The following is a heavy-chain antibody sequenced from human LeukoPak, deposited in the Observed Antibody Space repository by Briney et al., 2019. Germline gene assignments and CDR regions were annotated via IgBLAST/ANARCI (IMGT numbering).Heavy chain of an antibody. D-gene: IGHD6-19*01. V-gene: IGHV7-4-1*02. CDR1: GYTFTSYA. CDR2: INTNTGNP. CDR3: ARDRSYSSGWYVSYYYYGMDV. J-gene: IGHJ6*02. Sequence: ASVKVSCKASGYTFTSYAMNCVRQAPGQWLEWMGWINTNTGNPTYAQGFTGRFVFSLDTSVSTAYLQFSRLKAEDTAVYYCARDRSYSSGWYVSYYYYGMDVWGQGTTVTVYS.